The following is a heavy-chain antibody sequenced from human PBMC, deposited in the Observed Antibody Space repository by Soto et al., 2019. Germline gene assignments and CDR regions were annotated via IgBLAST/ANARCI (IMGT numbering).Heavy chain of an antibody. Sequence: SETLSLTCAVSGGSFSGYYWSWIRQPPGKGLEWIGEINHSGSTNYNPSLKSRVTISVDTSKNQFSLKLSSVTAADTAVYYCARASNKRGNSYGLDYWGQGTLVTVS. CDR3: ARASNKRGNSYGLDY. CDR2: INHSGST. J-gene: IGHJ4*02. CDR1: GGSFSGYY. D-gene: IGHD5-18*01. V-gene: IGHV4-34*01.